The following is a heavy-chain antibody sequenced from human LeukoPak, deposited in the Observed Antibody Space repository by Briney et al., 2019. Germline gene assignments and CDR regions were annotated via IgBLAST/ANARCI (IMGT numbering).Heavy chain of an antibody. Sequence: AGGSLRLSCAASGFTFSSYAMHWVRQAPGKVLEWVAVISYDGSNKYYADSVKGRFTISRDNSKNTLYLQMNSLRAEDTAMYYCASTIGYCSSTSCYGPSWFDPWGQGTLVTVSS. D-gene: IGHD2-2*01. CDR1: GFTFSSYA. CDR3: ASTIGYCSSTSCYGPSWFDP. CDR2: ISYDGSNK. J-gene: IGHJ5*02. V-gene: IGHV3-30-3*01.